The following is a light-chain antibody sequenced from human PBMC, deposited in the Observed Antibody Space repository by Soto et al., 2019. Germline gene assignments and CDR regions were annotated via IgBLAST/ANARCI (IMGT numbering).Light chain of an antibody. Sequence: QSVLTQPPSVSAAPGQKVTISCSGNSSNIGNNYVSWYQQVPGTAPQLFIFDNDERPSGIPDRFSGSNSGTSTTLGITGLQTGDEADYYCTSYSSSDIFYVFGTGTKLTVL. CDR1: SSNIGNNY. CDR3: TSYSSSDIFYV. CDR2: DND. V-gene: IGLV1-51*01. J-gene: IGLJ1*01.